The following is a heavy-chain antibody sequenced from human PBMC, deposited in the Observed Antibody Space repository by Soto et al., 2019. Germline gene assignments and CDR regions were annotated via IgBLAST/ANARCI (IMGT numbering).Heavy chain of an antibody. Sequence: GGSLRLSCAASGFTFSSYGMHWVRQAPGKGLEWVAVIWYDGSNKYYADSVKGRFTISRDNSKNTLYLQMNSLRAEDTAVYYCARQQYYYDSSGYLAPYYFDYWGQGTLVTVSS. D-gene: IGHD3-22*01. V-gene: IGHV3-33*01. CDR2: IWYDGSNK. CDR1: GFTFSSYG. J-gene: IGHJ4*02. CDR3: ARQQYYYDSSGYLAPYYFDY.